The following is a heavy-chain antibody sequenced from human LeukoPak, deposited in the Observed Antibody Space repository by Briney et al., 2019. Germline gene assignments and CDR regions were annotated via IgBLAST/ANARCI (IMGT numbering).Heavy chain of an antibody. Sequence: GGSLRLSCAASGFTFSGYSINWVRQAPGKGLECVSFISSTGTTIYYADSVKGRFTISRDDAKVSLYLQMSSLRAEDTAVYYCVRGTYGDYSFDFWGQGTLVTVSS. CDR3: VRGTYGDYSFDF. D-gene: IGHD4-17*01. J-gene: IGHJ4*02. CDR1: GFTFSGYS. CDR2: ISSTGTTI. V-gene: IGHV3-48*01.